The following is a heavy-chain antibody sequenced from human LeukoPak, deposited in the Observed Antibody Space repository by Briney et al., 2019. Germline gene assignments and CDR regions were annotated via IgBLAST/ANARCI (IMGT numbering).Heavy chain of an antibody. J-gene: IGHJ4*02. CDR2: IYYSGST. D-gene: IGHD2-2*02. V-gene: IGHV4-30-4*08. CDR3: AREVGYCSSTSCYNFDY. CDR1: GGSISSGDYY. Sequence: SETLSLTCTVSGGSISSGDYYWSWIRQPPGQGLEWIGYIYYSGSTYYNPSLKSRVTISVDTSKDQFSLKLSSVTAADTAVYYCAREVGYCSSTSCYNFDYWGQGTLVTVSS.